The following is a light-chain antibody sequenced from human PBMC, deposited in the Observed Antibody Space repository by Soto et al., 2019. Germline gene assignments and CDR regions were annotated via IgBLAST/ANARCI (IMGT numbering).Light chain of an antibody. CDR3: QHYDNLPYT. Sequence: DIQMTQSPSSLSASVGDRVTITCQASQDITKYLSWFQQKPGKVPKLLIYDASELETGVPSRFSGSRSGTDFTFTISSLQPEDIATYCCQHYDNLPYTFGQGTKLEMK. CDR2: DAS. J-gene: IGKJ2*01. CDR1: QDITKY. V-gene: IGKV1-33*01.